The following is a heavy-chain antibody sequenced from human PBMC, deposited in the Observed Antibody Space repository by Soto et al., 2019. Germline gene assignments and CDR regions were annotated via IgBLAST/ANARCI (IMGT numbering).Heavy chain of an antibody. D-gene: IGHD3-3*01. V-gene: IGHV3-48*01. CDR3: ARDTIFGVVIQLNYYMDV. CDR1: GFSLSDYS. Sequence: GGSLRLSCVASGFSLSDYSLNWVRQAPGKGPEWISYLSKNLVTEFYADSMRGRFTISRDNAKNSLYLQMNSLRAEDTAVYYCARDTIFGVVIQLNYYMDVWGKGTTVTVSS. CDR2: LSKNLVTE. J-gene: IGHJ6*03.